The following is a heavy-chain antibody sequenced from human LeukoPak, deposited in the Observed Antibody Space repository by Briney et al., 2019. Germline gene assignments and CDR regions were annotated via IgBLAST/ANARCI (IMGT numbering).Heavy chain of an antibody. CDR3: ARQLWSPHDAFDI. CDR2: ISSSSSYI. Sequence: GGSLRLSCAASGFTFSSYSMNWVRQAPGKGLEWASSISSSSSYIYYADSVKGRFTISRDNAKNSLYLQMNSLRAEDTAVYYCARQLWSPHDAFDIWGQGTMVTVSS. D-gene: IGHD5-18*01. CDR1: GFTFSSYS. J-gene: IGHJ3*02. V-gene: IGHV3-21*01.